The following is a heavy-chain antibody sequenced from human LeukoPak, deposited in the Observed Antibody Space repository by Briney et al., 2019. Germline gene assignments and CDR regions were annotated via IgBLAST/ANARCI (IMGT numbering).Heavy chain of an antibody. CDR3: ARDKGLPQAFDI. D-gene: IGHD5/OR15-5a*01. V-gene: IGHV4-59*01. CDR2: ISYSEST. Sequence: SETPSLTCSVSGGSISSFYWSWIRQPPGKGLEYIGYISYSESTSYNPSLKSRVTISVDTSRNQFSLKLTSVTAAGTAVYYCARDKGLPQAFDIWGQGTMVTVSS. J-gene: IGHJ3*02. CDR1: GGSISSFY.